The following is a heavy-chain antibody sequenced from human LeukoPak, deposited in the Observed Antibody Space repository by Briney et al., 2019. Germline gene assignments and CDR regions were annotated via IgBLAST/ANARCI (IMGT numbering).Heavy chain of an antibody. V-gene: IGHV4-39*01. CDR3: ARRKWRAVTGTEYFDL. CDR1: GGSVSSSTYY. CDR2: IYYIGST. Sequence: SETLSLTCIVSGGSVSSSTYYWGWIRQPPGKGLEWIGNIYYIGSTYYSPSLKSRVSISVDTSKNQFSLKLSCVTAADTAVYYCARRKWRAVTGTEYFDLWGRGTLVTVSS. J-gene: IGHJ2*01. D-gene: IGHD6-19*01.